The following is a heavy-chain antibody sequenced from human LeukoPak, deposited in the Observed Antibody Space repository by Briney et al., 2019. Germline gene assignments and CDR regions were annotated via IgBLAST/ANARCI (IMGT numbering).Heavy chain of an antibody. J-gene: IGHJ5*02. CDR2: IYYSGST. Sequence: KPSETLSLTCTVSGVSISSSSYYWGWIRQPPGKGLEWIGSIYYSGSTYYNPSLKSRVTISVDTSKNQFPLKLSSVTAADTAVYYCARDGLLWFGEKQTSGWFDPWGQGTLVTVSS. D-gene: IGHD3-10*01. CDR3: ARDGLLWFGEKQTSGWFDP. CDR1: GVSISSSSYY. V-gene: IGHV4-39*06.